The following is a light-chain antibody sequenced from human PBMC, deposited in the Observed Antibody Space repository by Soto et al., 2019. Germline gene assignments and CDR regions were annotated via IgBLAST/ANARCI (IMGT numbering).Light chain of an antibody. CDR2: EVS. V-gene: IGLV2-8*01. J-gene: IGLJ1*01. CDR3: SSYAGSNNYV. CDR1: SSDVGGYNY. Sequence: QSALTQPPSASGSPGQSVTISCTGTSSDVGGYNYVSWYQQHPGKAPKLMIYEVSKRPSGVPDRFSGSKSGNTASLTVSGLKAEDEADYYCSSYAGSNNYVFGTGTRSPX.